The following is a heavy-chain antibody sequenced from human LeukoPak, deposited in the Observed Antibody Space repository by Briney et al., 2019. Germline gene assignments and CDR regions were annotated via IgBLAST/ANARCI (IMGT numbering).Heavy chain of an antibody. V-gene: IGHV3-43*02. J-gene: IGHJ4*02. CDR2: ISGDGGST. Sequence: GGSLRLSCAASGFTFSSYAMHWVRQAPGKGLEWVSLISGDGGSTYYADSVKGRFTISRDNSKNSLYLQMNSLRTEDTALYYCAKSRAAAATFDYWGQGTLVTVS. D-gene: IGHD6-13*01. CDR1: GFTFSSYA. CDR3: AKSRAAAATFDY.